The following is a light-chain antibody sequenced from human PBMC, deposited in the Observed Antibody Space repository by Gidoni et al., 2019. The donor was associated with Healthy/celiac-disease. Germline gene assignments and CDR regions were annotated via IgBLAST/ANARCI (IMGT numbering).Light chain of an antibody. CDR2: GAS. CDR1: QSISSN. Sequence: EIVMTLSPATLSVSPGKRATLSCRASQSISSNLGWYQQKPGQAPRLLIYGASTRATGIPARFSGSGSGTEFTLTISSLQSEDFAVYYCQQYNNWPRTFGQGTKVEIK. J-gene: IGKJ1*01. CDR3: QQYNNWPRT. V-gene: IGKV3-15*01.